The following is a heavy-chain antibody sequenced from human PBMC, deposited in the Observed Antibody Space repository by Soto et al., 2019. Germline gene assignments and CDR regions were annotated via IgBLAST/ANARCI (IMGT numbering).Heavy chain of an antibody. V-gene: IGHV1-3*04. Sequence: XSVKVSCKASRYNFTNYSLHWVRQAPGQSLEWLGWLHTGTGSTKYSQKFQGRLTITRDTSASAAYMELTSLRSEDTAVYYCARESRGFVLWFDPWGQGTLVTVSS. CDR2: LHTGTGST. CDR3: ARESRGFVLWFDP. J-gene: IGHJ5*02. CDR1: RYNFTNYS. D-gene: IGHD6-6*01.